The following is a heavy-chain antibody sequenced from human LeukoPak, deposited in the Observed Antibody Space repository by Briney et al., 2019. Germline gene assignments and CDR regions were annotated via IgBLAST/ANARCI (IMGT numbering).Heavy chain of an antibody. D-gene: IGHD3-9*01. J-gene: IGHJ3*02. V-gene: IGHV3-21*01. CDR2: ISSSSSYI. CDR3: AKEAEYYDILTGYNNAFDI. CDR1: GLNVSSDS. Sequence: ARSMRVSCADSGLNVSSDSMSWVRQAQGKGLEWVSSISSSSSYIYYADSVKGRFTISRDNAKNSLYLQMNSLRAEDTAVYYCAKEAEYYDILTGYNNAFDIWGQGTMVTVSS.